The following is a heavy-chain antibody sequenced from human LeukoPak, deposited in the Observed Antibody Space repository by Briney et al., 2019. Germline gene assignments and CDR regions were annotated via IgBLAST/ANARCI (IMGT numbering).Heavy chain of an antibody. J-gene: IGHJ3*02. CDR3: ARGYSSSWSI. Sequence: PSETLSLTCAVYGGSFSGYYWSWIRQPPGKGLEWIGYIYYSGSTNYNPSLKSRVTISVDTSKNQFSLKLSSVTAADTAVYYCARGYSSSWSIWGQGTMVTVSS. CDR1: GGSFSGYY. V-gene: IGHV4-59*01. D-gene: IGHD6-13*01. CDR2: IYYSGST.